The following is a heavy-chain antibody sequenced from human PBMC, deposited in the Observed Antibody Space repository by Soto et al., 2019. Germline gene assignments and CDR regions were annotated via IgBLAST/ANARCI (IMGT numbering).Heavy chain of an antibody. CDR2: INPNSGGT. Sequence: ASVKVSCKASGYTFTGYYMHWVRQAPGQGLEWMGWINPNSGGTNYAQKFQGWVTMTRDTSISTAYMELSRLRSDDTAVYYCARESRGSGGGYTAKYFQHGGQGTLVPAPQ. J-gene: IGHJ1*01. CDR1: GYTFTGYY. D-gene: IGHD6-19*01. V-gene: IGHV1-2*04. CDR3: ARESRGSGGGYTAKYFQH.